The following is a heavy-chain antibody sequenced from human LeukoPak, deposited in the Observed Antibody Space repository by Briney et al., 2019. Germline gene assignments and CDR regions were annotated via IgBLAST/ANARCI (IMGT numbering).Heavy chain of an antibody. CDR3: AREAKKGRGYSYGTSDDAFDI. V-gene: IGHV1-2*02. CDR1: GYTFTGYY. D-gene: IGHD5-18*01. Sequence: ASVKVSCKASGYTFTGYYMHWVRQASGQGLEWMGWINPNSGGTNYAQKFQGRVTMTRDTSISTAYMELSRLRSDDTAVYYCAREAKKGRGYSYGTSDDAFDIWGQGTMVTVSS. J-gene: IGHJ3*02. CDR2: INPNSGGT.